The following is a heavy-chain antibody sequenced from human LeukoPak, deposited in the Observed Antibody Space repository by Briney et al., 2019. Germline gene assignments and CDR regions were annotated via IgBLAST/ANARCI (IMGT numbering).Heavy chain of an antibody. CDR1: GFTFSSYG. D-gene: IGHD3-9*01. CDR2: ISYDGSNK. J-gene: IGHJ4*02. CDR3: AKGWLLKKSLPLADY. Sequence: GGSLRLSCAASGFTFSSYGMHWVRQAPGKGLEWVAVISYDGSNKYYADSVKGRFTISRDNSKNTLYLQMNSLRAEDTAVYYCAKGWLLKKSLPLADYWGQGTLVTVSS. V-gene: IGHV3-30*18.